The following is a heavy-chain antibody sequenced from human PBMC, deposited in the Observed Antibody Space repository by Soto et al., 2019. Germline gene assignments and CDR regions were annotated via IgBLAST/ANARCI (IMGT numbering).Heavy chain of an antibody. CDR3: ARVFSIAARPGDYYYYYGMDV. V-gene: IGHV3-30-3*01. J-gene: IGHJ6*02. Sequence: QVQLVESGGGVVQPGRSLRLSCAASGFTFSSYAMHWVRQAPGKGLEWVAVISYDGSNKYYADSVKGRFTISRDNSKNTLYLQMNSLRAEDTAVYYCARVFSIAARPGDYYYYYGMDVWGQGTTVTVSS. D-gene: IGHD6-6*01. CDR1: GFTFSSYA. CDR2: ISYDGSNK.